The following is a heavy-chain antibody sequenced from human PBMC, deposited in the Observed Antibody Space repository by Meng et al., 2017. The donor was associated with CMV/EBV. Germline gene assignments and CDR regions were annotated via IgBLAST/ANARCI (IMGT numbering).Heavy chain of an antibody. CDR3: ARGYCSSTSCTNYYYYYYGMDV. CDR2: IYSGGST. V-gene: IGHV3-53*01. J-gene: IGHJ6*02. Sequence: GESLKISRAASGFTVSSNYMSWVRQAPGKGLEWVSVIYSGGSTYYADSVKGRFTISRDNSKNTLYLQMNSLRAEDTAVYYCARGYCSSTSCTNYYYYYYGMDVWGQGTTVTVSS. CDR1: GFTVSSNY. D-gene: IGHD2-2*01.